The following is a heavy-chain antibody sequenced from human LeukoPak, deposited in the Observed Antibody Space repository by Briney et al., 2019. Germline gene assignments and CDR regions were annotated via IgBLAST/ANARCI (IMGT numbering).Heavy chain of an antibody. CDR3: AGGYSGHDYAFDI. CDR2: INHSGST. Sequence: SETLSLTCAVYGGSFSGYYWSWIRQPPGKGLEWIGEINHSGSTNYNPSLKSRVTISVDTSKNQFSLKLSSVTAADTAVYYCAGGYSGHDYAFDIWGQGTMVTVSS. CDR1: GGSFSGYY. V-gene: IGHV4-34*01. D-gene: IGHD5-12*01. J-gene: IGHJ3*02.